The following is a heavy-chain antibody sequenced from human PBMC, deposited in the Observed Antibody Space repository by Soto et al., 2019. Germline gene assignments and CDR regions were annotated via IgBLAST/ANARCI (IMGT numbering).Heavy chain of an antibody. V-gene: IGHV1-2*04. D-gene: IGHD6-13*01. CDR2: INPNSGGT. CDR1: GYTFTGYY. CDR3: ARDGDMNRAAAQHYFDY. Sequence: GASVKVSCKASGYTFTGYYMHWVRQAPGQGLEWMGWINPNSGGTNYAQKFQGWVTMTRDTSISTAYMELSRLRSDDTAVYYCARDGDMNRAAAQHYFDYWGQGTLVTVSS. J-gene: IGHJ4*02.